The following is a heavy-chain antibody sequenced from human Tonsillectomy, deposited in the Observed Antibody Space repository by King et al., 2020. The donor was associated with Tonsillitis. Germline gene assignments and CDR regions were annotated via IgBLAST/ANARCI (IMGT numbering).Heavy chain of an antibody. J-gene: IGHJ3*02. D-gene: IGHD4-17*01. Sequence: QLQESGPGLVKSSETLSLTCTVSGGSVSSSTHYWSWIRQPPGKGLEWIGYIYYTGSTNYNSSLKSRATISVDTSKNQFSLKLSSVTAADTAVYYCARDEGAYGDSGDAFDIWGQGTMVTVSS. V-gene: IGHV4-61*01. CDR3: ARDEGAYGDSGDAFDI. CDR1: GGSVSSSTHY. CDR2: IYYTGST.